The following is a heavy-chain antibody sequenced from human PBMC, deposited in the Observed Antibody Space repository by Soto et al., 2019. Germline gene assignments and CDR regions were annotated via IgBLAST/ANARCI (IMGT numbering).Heavy chain of an antibody. CDR1: GFTCISYW. D-gene: IGHD6-13*01. V-gene: IGHV3-7*05. Sequence: GGSLRLSCAASGFTCISYWISWVRQAPGKGLEWVANIKQDGSEKYYVDSVKRRFTISRDNAKNSLYLQMNSLGAEDTAVYSCARAPTGIAAAGRFDPWGQGTLVTVSS. CDR3: ARAPTGIAAAGRFDP. J-gene: IGHJ5*02. CDR2: IKQDGSEK.